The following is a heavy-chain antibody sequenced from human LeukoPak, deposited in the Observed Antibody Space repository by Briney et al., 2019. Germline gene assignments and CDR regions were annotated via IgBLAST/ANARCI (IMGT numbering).Heavy chain of an antibody. CDR2: IYYSGST. V-gene: IGHV4-59*12. J-gene: IGHJ4*02. CDR3: ARDVVAARRQYYFDY. D-gene: IGHD6-6*01. CDR1: GGSISSYH. Sequence: SETLSLTCTVSGGSISSYHWSWIRQPPGKGLEWIGYIYYSGSTNYNPSLRSRVTMSVDTSKNQFSLKLSSVTAADTAVYYCARDVVAARRQYYFDYWGQGTLVTVSS.